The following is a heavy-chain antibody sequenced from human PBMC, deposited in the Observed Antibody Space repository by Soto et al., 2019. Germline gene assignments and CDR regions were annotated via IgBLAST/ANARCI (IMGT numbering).Heavy chain of an antibody. V-gene: IGHV5-51*01. D-gene: IGHD3-9*01. CDR3: ARSNYDILTGLNWFDP. Sequence: PGESLKISCKGSGYSFSTYWIGWVRQMPGKGLEWMGIIYPGDSDTRYSPSFQGQVTISADKSISTAYLQWSSLKASDTAMYYCARSNYDILTGLNWFDPWGQGTLVTVSS. CDR1: GYSFSTYW. J-gene: IGHJ5*02. CDR2: IYPGDSDT.